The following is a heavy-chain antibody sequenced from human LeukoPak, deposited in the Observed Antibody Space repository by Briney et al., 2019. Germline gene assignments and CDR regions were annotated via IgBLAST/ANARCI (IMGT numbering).Heavy chain of an antibody. J-gene: IGHJ4*02. D-gene: IGHD3-3*01. Sequence: GGSLRLSCAASGFTFSSYGMHWVRQAPGKGLEWVAVISYDGSNKYYADSVKGRFTISRDNSKNTLYLQMNSLRAEDTAVYYCAGAYYDFWSGYSGYWGQGTLVTVSS. CDR2: ISYDGSNK. CDR1: GFTFSSYG. CDR3: AGAYYDFWSGYSGY. V-gene: IGHV3-30*03.